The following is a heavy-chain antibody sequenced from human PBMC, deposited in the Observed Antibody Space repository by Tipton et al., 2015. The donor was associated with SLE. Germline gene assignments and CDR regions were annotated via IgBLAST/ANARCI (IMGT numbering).Heavy chain of an antibody. J-gene: IGHJ4*02. CDR2: IYHSGST. D-gene: IGHD6-19*01. Sequence: TLSLTCAVSGYSISSGYYWGWIRQPPGKGLEWIGSIYHSGSTYYNPSLKSRVTISVDTSKNQFSLKRSSVTAADTAVYYCARDRGRWLVDYWGQGTLVTVSS. V-gene: IGHV4-38-2*02. CDR3: ARDRGRWLVDY. CDR1: GYSISSGYY.